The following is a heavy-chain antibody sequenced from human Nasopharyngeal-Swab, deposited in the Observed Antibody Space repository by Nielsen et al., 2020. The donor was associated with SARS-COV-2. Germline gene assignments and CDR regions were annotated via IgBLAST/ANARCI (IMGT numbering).Heavy chain of an antibody. CDR3: ARGYAAMGFFDY. D-gene: IGHD2-2*01. V-gene: IGHV3-74*01. J-gene: IGHJ4*02. CDR2: INSDGSST. Sequence: GGFLRLSCAASGFTFGTYWMHWVRQAPGKGLEWVSRINSDGSSTGDADSVKGRFTVSRDNAKNTLYLQMNSLRAEDTAVYYCARGYAAMGFFDYWGQGTLVTVSS. CDR1: GFTFGTYW.